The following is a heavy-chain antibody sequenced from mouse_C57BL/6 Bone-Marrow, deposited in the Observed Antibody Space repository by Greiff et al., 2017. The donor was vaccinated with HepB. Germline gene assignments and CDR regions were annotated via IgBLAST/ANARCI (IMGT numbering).Heavy chain of an antibody. J-gene: IGHJ3*01. Sequence: QVQLQQPGAELVKPGASVKLSCKASGYTFTSYWMQWVKQRPGQGLEWIGEIDPSDSYTNYNQKFKGKATLTVDTSSSTAYMQLSSLPSEDSAVYYCASFAYWGQGTLVTVSA. CDR2: IDPSDSYT. CDR1: GYTFTSYW. CDR3: ASFAY. V-gene: IGHV1-50*01.